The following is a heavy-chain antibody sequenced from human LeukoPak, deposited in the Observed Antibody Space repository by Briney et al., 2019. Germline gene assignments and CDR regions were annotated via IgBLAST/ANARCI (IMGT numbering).Heavy chain of an antibody. CDR2: IYYSGST. CDR3: ARRRMTMKDY. V-gene: IGHV4-39*01. CDR1: GGSISSSSYY. Sequence: SETLSLTCTVSGGSISSSSYYWGWIRQPPGKGLEWIGSIYYSGSTYYNPSLKSRVTISVDTSKNQFSLKLSSVTAADTAVYYCARRRMTMKDYWGQGTLVTVSS. J-gene: IGHJ4*02. D-gene: IGHD4/OR15-4a*01.